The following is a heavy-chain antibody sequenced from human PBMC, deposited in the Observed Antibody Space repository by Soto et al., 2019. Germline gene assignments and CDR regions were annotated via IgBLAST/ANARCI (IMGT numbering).Heavy chain of an antibody. CDR1: GGTFSSYT. V-gene: IGHV1-69*02. J-gene: IGHJ6*02. D-gene: IGHD3-10*01. CDR2: IIPILGIA. CDR3: ASGRMVRGVIYYYYGMVV. Sequence: QVQLVQSGAEVKKPGSSVKVSCKASGGTFSSYTISWVRQAPGQGLEWMGRIIPILGIANYAQKFQGRVTITADKSTSTAYMDLSSLRSDDTALYYGASGRMVRGVIYYYYGMVVLVQGTTVTVSS.